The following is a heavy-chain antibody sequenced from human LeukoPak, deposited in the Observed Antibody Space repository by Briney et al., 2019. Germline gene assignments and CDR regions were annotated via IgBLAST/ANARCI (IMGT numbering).Heavy chain of an antibody. Sequence: GASVKVSCKASGYTFTGYYMHWVRQAPGQGLEWMGWINPNSGGTNYAQKFQGRVTMTRDTSISTAYMELSRLRSDDTAVYYCARSKARLRFLEWFSEAAAFDIWGQGTMVTVSS. CDR3: ARSKARLRFLEWFSEAAAFDI. D-gene: IGHD3-3*01. V-gene: IGHV1-2*02. J-gene: IGHJ3*02. CDR2: INPNSGGT. CDR1: GYTFTGYY.